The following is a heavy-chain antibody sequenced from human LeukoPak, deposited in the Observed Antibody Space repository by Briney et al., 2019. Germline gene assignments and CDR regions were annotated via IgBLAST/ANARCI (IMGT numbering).Heavy chain of an antibody. J-gene: IGHJ3*02. CDR3: ARDQDPGAFDI. V-gene: IGHV1-18*01. Sequence: ASVKVSCKASSYTLTSYGISWVRQAPGQGLEWMGWISAYNGNTNYAQNLQGRVTMTTDTSTNTAYMELRSLRSDDTAVYYCARDQDPGAFDIWGQGTMVTVSS. CDR1: SYTLTSYG. CDR2: ISAYNGNT.